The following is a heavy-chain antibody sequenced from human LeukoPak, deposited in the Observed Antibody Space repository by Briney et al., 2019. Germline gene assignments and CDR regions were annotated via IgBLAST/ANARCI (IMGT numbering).Heavy chain of an antibody. V-gene: IGHV4-39*07. CDR3: ARLTNGNPGDY. D-gene: IGHD2-8*01. CDR2: MYYTGIT. CDR1: GASISNPSYH. J-gene: IGHJ4*02. Sequence: TSETLSLTCTVSGASISNPSYHWGWIRQPPGKGLEWIGSMYYTGITYHNPSLKSRVTISLDTSKNQFSLMLNSVTAADTAVYYCARLTNGNPGDYWGQGTLVTVSS.